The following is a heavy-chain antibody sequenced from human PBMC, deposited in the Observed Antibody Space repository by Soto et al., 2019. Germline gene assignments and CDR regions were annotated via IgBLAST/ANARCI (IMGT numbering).Heavy chain of an antibody. J-gene: IGHJ5*02. CDR2: IHYSGST. D-gene: IGHD2-2*01. V-gene: IGHV4-31*02. CDR3: ARADVVVVPAARRGWFDP. CDR1: GGSISNGDDY. Sequence: NPSETLSLTWTVSGGSISNGDDYWSWIRQHPGKGLEWIGYIHYSGSTYYNPSLRSRVTISVDTSKNQFSLKLSSVTAADTAVYFCARADVVVVPAARRGWFDPWGQGTLVTVSS.